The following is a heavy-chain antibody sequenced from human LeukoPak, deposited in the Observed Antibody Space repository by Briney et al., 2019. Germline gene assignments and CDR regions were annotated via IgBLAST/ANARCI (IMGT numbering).Heavy chain of an antibody. CDR3: ARGNSWYFDL. Sequence: ASVKVSCKASGYTFTSYYMYWVRQAPGQGLEWMGIINPSGGSTSYAQKFQGRVTMTRGMSTSTVYMELSSLRSEDTAVYYCARGNSWYFDLWGRGTLLTVSS. CDR1: GYTFTSYY. D-gene: IGHD2/OR15-2a*01. V-gene: IGHV1-46*01. CDR2: INPSGGST. J-gene: IGHJ2*01.